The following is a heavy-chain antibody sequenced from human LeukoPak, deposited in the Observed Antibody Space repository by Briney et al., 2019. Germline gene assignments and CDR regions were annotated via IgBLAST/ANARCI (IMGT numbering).Heavy chain of an antibody. J-gene: IGHJ4*02. V-gene: IGHV3-11*01. CDR3: ASDIVATSGDF. D-gene: IGHD5-12*01. CDR1: GFTFSDYY. Sequence: AGGPLRLSCAASGFTFSDYYMSWIRQAPGKGLEWVAYITSSGDDIYYADSVKGRFTISRDNAKNALFLRMSSLRVEDTATYYCASDIVATSGDFWGQGTLVTVSS. CDR2: ITSSGDDI.